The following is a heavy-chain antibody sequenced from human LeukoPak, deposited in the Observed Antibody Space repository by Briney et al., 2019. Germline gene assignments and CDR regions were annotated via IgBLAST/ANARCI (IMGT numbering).Heavy chain of an antibody. CDR3: ARNYFGSSGYPQYYFDY. V-gene: IGHV4-30-4*01. D-gene: IGHD3-22*01. CDR1: GGSISSGDYY. CDR2: IYYSGST. J-gene: IGHJ4*02. Sequence: SETLSLTCTVSGGSISSGDYYWSWIRQPPGKGLEWIGYIYYSGSTYYNPSLKSRVTISVDTSKNQFSLKLSSVTAADTAVYYCARNYFGSSGYPQYYFDYWGQGTLVTVSS.